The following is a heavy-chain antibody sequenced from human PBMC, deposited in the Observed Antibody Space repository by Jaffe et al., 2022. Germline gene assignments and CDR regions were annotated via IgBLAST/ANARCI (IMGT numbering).Heavy chain of an antibody. V-gene: IGHV4-38-2*01. CDR2: VYHSGGT. J-gene: IGHJ5*02. Sequence: QVQLQESGPGLVKPSETLSLTCAVSGYSISSGYYWGWIRLPPGKGLEWIGSVYHSGGTYYNPSLKSRVTISVDTSKNQFSLKLSSVTASDTAIYSCARHAGAPTRDNWFDPWGQGTLVTVSS. D-gene: IGHD1-26*01. CDR1: GYSISSGYY. CDR3: ARHAGAPTRDNWFDP.